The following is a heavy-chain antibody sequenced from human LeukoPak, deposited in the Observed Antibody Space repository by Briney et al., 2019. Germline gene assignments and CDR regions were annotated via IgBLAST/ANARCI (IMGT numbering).Heavy chain of an antibody. CDR2: LTGSGASA. V-gene: IGHV3-23*01. Sequence: PGGSLRLSCAASGFTFSSYAMSWVRQAPGKGLEWVSGLTGSGASAYYADSVKGRFTISRDNSKNTLYLQMNSLRAEDTAVYYCARGGGATYFYGYFDYWGQGTLVTVSS. CDR3: ARGGGATYFYGYFDY. D-gene: IGHD1-26*01. CDR1: GFTFSSYA. J-gene: IGHJ4*02.